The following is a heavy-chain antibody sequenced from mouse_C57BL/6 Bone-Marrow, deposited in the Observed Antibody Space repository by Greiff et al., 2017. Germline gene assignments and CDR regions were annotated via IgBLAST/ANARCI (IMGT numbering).Heavy chain of an antibody. J-gene: IGHJ3*01. CDR1: GYTFTSYW. CDR2: IHPSDSDT. V-gene: IGHV1-74*01. CDR3: ALEGDGNYKGWFAY. Sequence: QVHVKQSGAELVKPGASVKVSCKASGYTFTSYWMHWVKQRPGQGLEWIGRIHPSDSDTNYNQKFKGKATLTVDKSSSTAYMQLSSLTSEDSAVYYCALEGDGNYKGWFAYWGQGTLVTVSA. D-gene: IGHD2-1*01.